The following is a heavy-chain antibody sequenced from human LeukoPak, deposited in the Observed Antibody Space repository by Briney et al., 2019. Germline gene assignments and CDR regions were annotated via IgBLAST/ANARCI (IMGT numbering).Heavy chain of an antibody. CDR3: AKTDCSSIGCKRLHY. D-gene: IGHD4-11*01. J-gene: IGHJ4*02. Sequence: GGSLRLSCAASGFTFNNYGMHWVRQAPGKGLEWVAFIRYDGRNKYYADSVKGRFTISRDNSKNTLFLQMNSLRAEDTALFFCAKTDCSSIGCKRLHYWGPGTLVTVSS. V-gene: IGHV3-30*02. CDR2: IRYDGRNK. CDR1: GFTFNNYG.